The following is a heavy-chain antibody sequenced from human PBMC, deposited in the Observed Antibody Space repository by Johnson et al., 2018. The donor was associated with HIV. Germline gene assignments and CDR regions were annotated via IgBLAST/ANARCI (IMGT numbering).Heavy chain of an antibody. CDR2: ISHDGSHK. V-gene: IGHV3-30*03. J-gene: IGHJ3*02. CDR3: ASPGTVVTGLAFDI. Sequence: QVQLVESGGGVVQPGRSLRLSCAASGFTFSSMHWDRQAPGKGLEWVAVISHDGSHKYYADSVKGRFSLYRDISKNTLYLQMNSLRAEDTAVYYCASPGTVVTGLAFDIWGQGTMVTVSS. D-gene: IGHD4-23*01. CDR1: GFTFSS.